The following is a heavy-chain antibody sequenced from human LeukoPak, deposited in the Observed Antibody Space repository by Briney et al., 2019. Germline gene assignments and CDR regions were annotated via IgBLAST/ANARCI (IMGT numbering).Heavy chain of an antibody. D-gene: IGHD6-19*01. V-gene: IGHV5-10-1*04. CDR1: GYSFTSYW. CDR2: IDPSDSYT. Sequence: GESLRISCKGSGYSFTSYWISWVRQMPGKGLEWMGRIDPSDSYTNYSPSFQGQVTISADKSISTAYLQWSSLKASDTAMYYCARRNFYSSGWSMFDPWGQGTLVTVSS. J-gene: IGHJ5*02. CDR3: ARRNFYSSGWSMFDP.